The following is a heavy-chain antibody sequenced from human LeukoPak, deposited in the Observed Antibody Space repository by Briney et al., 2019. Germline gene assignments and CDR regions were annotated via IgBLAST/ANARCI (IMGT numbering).Heavy chain of an antibody. J-gene: IGHJ4*02. CDR2: ISGSGGST. V-gene: IGHV3-23*01. CDR1: GFTFSSYA. Sequence: GGSLRLSCAASGFTFSSYAMSWVRQAPGKGLEWVSAISGSGGSTYYADSVKGRFTTSRDNSKNTLYLQMNSLRAEDTAVYYCAKAHDSSGSAYYFDYWGQGTLVTVSS. CDR3: AKAHDSSGSAYYFDY. D-gene: IGHD3-22*01.